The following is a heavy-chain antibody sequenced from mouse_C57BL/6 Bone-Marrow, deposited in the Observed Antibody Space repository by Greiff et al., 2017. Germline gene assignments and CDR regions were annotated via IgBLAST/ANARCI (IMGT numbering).Heavy chain of an antibody. J-gene: IGHJ2*01. Sequence: EVQLVESEGGLVQPGSSMKLSCTASGFTFSDYYMAWVRQVPEKGLEWVANINYDGSSTYYLDSLKSRFLISRDNAKNILYLQMSSLKSADTATYYFARGGYYYGSSFFDYWGQGTTLTVSS. D-gene: IGHD1-1*01. V-gene: IGHV5-16*01. CDR2: INYDGSST. CDR3: ARGGYYYGSSFFDY. CDR1: GFTFSDYY.